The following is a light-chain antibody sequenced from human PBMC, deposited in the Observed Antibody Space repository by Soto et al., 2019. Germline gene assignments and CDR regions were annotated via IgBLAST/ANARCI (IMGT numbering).Light chain of an antibody. CDR1: QSLLHSNGYNY. CDR3: MQALQTPNT. V-gene: IGKV2-28*01. J-gene: IGKJ2*01. CDR2: LGS. Sequence: DIVMTQSPLSLPVTPGEPASISCRSSQSLLHSNGYNYLDWYLQKPGQSPQLLIYLGSNRASGVPDRVSGSGSGTDFSPKISRVEAEDVGVYYCMQALQTPNTFGQGTKLEIK.